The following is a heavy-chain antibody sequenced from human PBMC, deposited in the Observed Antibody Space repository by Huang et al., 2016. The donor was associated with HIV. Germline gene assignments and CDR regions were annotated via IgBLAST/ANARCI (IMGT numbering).Heavy chain of an antibody. V-gene: IGHV4-34*02. CDR2: IKYHVHA. D-gene: IGHD1-1*01. Sequence: QVRLQQWGGGLVRPSETLSRTCAVYGGPFSTHYWSWIRQSPGKGLEWIAEIKYHVHANFNPPLSSRVRISVDTSKNQFSLNVTSVTAADTAIYYCARGRDTTEMDTVDDALDVWDQGTLVIVSS. CDR1: GGPFSTHY. CDR3: ARGRDTTEMDTVDDALDV. J-gene: IGHJ3*01.